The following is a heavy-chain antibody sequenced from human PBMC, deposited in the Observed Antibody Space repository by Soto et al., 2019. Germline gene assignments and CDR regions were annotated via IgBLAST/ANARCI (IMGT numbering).Heavy chain of an antibody. D-gene: IGHD1-1*01. V-gene: IGHV4-39*02. Sequence: SETLSLTCTVSGGSISSSVYYWGWIRQPPGKGLEWIGSIKYSGSTSYNPSLKSRVTIAIDTSKNQFSVKLNSVTAADTAVYYCAREQDPPADAYNFDYWGQGTPVTVSS. CDR2: IKYSGST. CDR3: AREQDPPADAYNFDY. J-gene: IGHJ4*02. CDR1: GGSISSSVYY.